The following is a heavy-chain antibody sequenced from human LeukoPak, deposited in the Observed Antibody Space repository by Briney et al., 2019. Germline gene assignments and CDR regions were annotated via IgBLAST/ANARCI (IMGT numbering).Heavy chain of an antibody. CDR2: IKQDGSEK. V-gene: IGHV3-7*01. CDR3: AGERVEYSSSCFDY. J-gene: IGHJ4*02. Sequence: PGGSLRLSCAASGFTFSSYWMSWVRQAPGKGLEWVANIKQDGSEKYYVDSVKGRFTISRDNAKNSLYLQMNSLRAEDTAVYYCAGERVEYSSSCFDYWGQGTLVTVSS. D-gene: IGHD6-13*01. CDR1: GFTFSSYW.